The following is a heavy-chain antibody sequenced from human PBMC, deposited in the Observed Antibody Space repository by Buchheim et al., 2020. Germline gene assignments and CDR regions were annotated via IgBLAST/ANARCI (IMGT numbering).Heavy chain of an antibody. D-gene: IGHD6-6*01. J-gene: IGHJ4*02. CDR2: INHSGST. Sequence: QVQLQQWGAGLLKPSETLSLTCAVSGGSFSGYYWSWIRQPPGKGLEWIGEINHSGSTNYNPSLKSRVTISVDTSKNQFSLKLSSVTAADTAVYYCARGGRQLLYYWGQGTL. CDR3: ARGGRQLLYY. CDR1: GGSFSGYY. V-gene: IGHV4-34*01.